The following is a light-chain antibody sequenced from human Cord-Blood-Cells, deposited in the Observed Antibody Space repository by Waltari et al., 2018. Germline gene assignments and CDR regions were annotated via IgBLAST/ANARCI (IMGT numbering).Light chain of an antibody. Sequence: DIQMTQSPSTLSASLGDRVTITCRASQSISSWLPWYQQKPGKAPKLLIYKASSLESGVPSRFSGSGSGTEFTLTISSLQPDDFATYYCQQYNSYSPTFGGGTKVEIK. CDR3: QQYNSYSPT. CDR1: QSISSW. CDR2: KAS. V-gene: IGKV1-5*03. J-gene: IGKJ4*01.